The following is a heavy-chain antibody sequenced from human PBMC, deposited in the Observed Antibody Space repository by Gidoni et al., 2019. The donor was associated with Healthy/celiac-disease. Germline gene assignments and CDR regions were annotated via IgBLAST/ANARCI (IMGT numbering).Heavy chain of an antibody. D-gene: IGHD3-10*01. CDR3: ARDRNYYGSGSYFQGHWFDP. CDR1: GFTFSSYW. J-gene: IGHJ5*02. Sequence: EVQLVESGGGLVQPGGSLRLSCAASGFTFSSYWMSWVRQAPGKGLEWVANIKQDGSEKYYVDSVKGRFTISRDNAKNSLYLQMNSLRAEDTAVYYCARDRNYYGSGSYFQGHWFDPWGQGTLVTVSS. V-gene: IGHV3-7*01. CDR2: IKQDGSEK.